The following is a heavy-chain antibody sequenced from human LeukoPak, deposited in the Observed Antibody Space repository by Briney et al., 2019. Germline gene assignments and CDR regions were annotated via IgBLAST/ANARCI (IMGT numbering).Heavy chain of an antibody. CDR3: ARNTSVAGDAFDI. CDR1: GGSISSYY. D-gene: IGHD6-19*01. V-gene: IGHV4-59*01. CDR2: INYSGST. Sequence: SETLSLTCTVSGGSISSYYWTCIRQNPGKGLEWIVQINYSGSTNYNPSLTSRVTISVDTSKNQFSLKVSSVTAADTAVYYCARNTSVAGDAFDIWGQGTMVIVSS. J-gene: IGHJ3*02.